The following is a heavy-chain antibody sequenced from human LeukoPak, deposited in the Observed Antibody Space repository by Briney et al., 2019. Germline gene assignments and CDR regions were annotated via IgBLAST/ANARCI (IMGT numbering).Heavy chain of an antibody. CDR1: GFTFSSYA. V-gene: IGHV3-23*01. CDR2: ISGSGGST. CDR3: ANLPYSGSYDYYYYGMDV. D-gene: IGHD1-26*01. J-gene: IGHJ6*02. Sequence: AGGSLRLSCAASGFTFSSYAMSWVRQAPGKGLEWVSAISGSGGSTYYADSVKGRFTISRDNSKNTLYLQMNSLRAEDTAVYYYANLPYSGSYDYYYYGMDVWGQGTTVTVSS.